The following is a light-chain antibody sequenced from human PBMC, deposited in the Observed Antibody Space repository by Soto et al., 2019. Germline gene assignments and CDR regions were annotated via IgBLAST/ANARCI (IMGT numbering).Light chain of an antibody. J-gene: IGKJ1*01. Sequence: EIVLTQSPGSLSLSPGERATLSCRASQSVDSSFFAWYQQKPGQATRLLIYGASNRATGIPDRFSGRGSGPDFTLTITGLEPDDFAVYYCQQYVSSVTFGQGTKVEIK. CDR3: QQYVSSVT. CDR2: GAS. CDR1: QSVDSSF. V-gene: IGKV3-20*01.